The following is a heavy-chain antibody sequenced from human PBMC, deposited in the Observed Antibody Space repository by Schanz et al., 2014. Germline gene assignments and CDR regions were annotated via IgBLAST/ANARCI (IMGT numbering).Heavy chain of an antibody. CDR3: ARWFLIRGVILDS. J-gene: IGHJ4*02. CDR1: GFTFGDYA. CDR2: INTGVNT. D-gene: IGHD3-10*01. V-gene: IGHV3-23*04. Sequence: EVQLVESGGGLVQPGGSLRLSCTASGFTFGDYAMTWVRQAPGKGLEWVSAINTGVNTYYADSVRGRFTISRDNSRDTVYLQMNSLRADDTAMYYCARWFLIRGVILDSWGQGTLVTVSS.